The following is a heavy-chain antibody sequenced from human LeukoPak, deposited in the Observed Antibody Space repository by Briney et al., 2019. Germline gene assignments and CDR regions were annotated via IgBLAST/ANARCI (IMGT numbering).Heavy chain of an antibody. CDR3: AREGAGPGQPFDY. J-gene: IGHJ4*02. V-gene: IGHV3-48*03. CDR1: GFSFSGYE. D-gene: IGHD3-16*01. Sequence: GGSLRLSCAASGFSFSGYEMNWVRQAPGKGLEWVSYISSSGSTKYYADSVKGRFTISRDNGKNSLCLQMNSLRAEDTAVYYCAREGAGPGQPFDYWGQGTLVTVSS. CDR2: ISSSGSTK.